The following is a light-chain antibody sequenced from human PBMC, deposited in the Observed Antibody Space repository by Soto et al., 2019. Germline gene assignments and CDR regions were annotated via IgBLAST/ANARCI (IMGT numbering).Light chain of an antibody. J-gene: IGKJ1*01. CDR2: NAY. Sequence: EIVLTQSPGTLSVSPGERATLSCRASQSLNNSLAWYQQKPGQAPRLLIYNAYNRASGIPDRFSGSGSGTDFTLTISRLEPEDFVVYHCQQYDGSPRTFGQGTKVDIK. CDR3: QQYDGSPRT. V-gene: IGKV3-20*01. CDR1: QSLNNS.